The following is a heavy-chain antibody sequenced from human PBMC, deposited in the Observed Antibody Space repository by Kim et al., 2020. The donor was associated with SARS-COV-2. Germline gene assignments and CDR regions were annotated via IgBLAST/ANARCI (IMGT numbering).Heavy chain of an antibody. CDR2: IFYSGST. J-gene: IGHJ6*02. CDR1: GGPISSYY. D-gene: IGHD2-21*01. Sequence: SETLSLTCTVSGGPISSYYWSWIRQPPGKGLEWIGYIFYSGSTNYNPSLKSRVTISVDTSKNEFSLKLSSVTAADTAVYYCAKFLGGNSPYYYGMDVWGQGTTVTVSS. V-gene: IGHV4-59*12. CDR3: AKFLGGNSPYYYGMDV.